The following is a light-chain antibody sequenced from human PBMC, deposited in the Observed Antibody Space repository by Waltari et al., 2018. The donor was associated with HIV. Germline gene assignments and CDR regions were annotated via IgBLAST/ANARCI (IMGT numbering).Light chain of an antibody. V-gene: IGKV3D-15*01. CDR3: QQYENWPPIT. Sequence: EIVMTQSPATLSVSPGERVTLSCRASQNVNFNLAWYQQKPGQAPRLLIYGAYGRAAGIPARFSGSGSGTEFPLTISSLQSEDFAVYYCQQYENWPPITFGQGTRLEIK. J-gene: IGKJ5*01. CDR1: QNVNFN. CDR2: GAY.